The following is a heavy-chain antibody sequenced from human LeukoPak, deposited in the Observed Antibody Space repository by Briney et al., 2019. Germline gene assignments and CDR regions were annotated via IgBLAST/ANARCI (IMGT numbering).Heavy chain of an antibody. CDR1: GFTFSNYA. CDR3: AKPRGATVTSYYSDY. J-gene: IGHJ4*02. CDR2: ISGSGVRT. Sequence: PGGSLRLSCAASGFTFSNYAMSWVRQAPGKGLEWVSLISGSGVRTYYADSVKGRFTISRDNSKNTLYLQVNSLRAEDTAVYYCAKPRGATVTSYYSDYWGQGTLVTVSS. D-gene: IGHD4-17*01. V-gene: IGHV3-23*01.